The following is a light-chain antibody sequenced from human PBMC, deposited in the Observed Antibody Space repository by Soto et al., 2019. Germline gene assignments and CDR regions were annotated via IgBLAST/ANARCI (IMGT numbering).Light chain of an antibody. J-gene: IGKJ2*01. V-gene: IGKV3-20*01. Sequence: EIVLTQSPGTLSLSPGERATLSCRASQSVSRSYLAWYQQKPCQAPRLLIYGASTTATGIPDRFSGSGSGTDFTLTISRLEPEDFAVYYCQQYGSSPPYTFGQGTQLEIK. CDR2: GAS. CDR3: QQYGSSPPYT. CDR1: QSVSRSY.